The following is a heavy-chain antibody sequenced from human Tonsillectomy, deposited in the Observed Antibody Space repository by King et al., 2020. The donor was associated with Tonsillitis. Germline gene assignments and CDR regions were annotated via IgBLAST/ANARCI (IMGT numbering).Heavy chain of an antibody. CDR3: AMYYYDAGAYYASYDGAFDI. D-gene: IGHD3-22*01. V-gene: IGHV1-58*01. CDR1: GFTFTNSA. CDR2: IVVGNGDT. Sequence: SQLVQSGPEVKKPATSVKVSCKASGFTFTNSAVQWVRQARGQRLEWMGWIVVGNGDTDYAQKFQDRVTFTRDMSTSTAYMEMSSLRSEDSAVYYCAMYYYDAGAYYASYDGAFDIWGQGTMVTVSS. J-gene: IGHJ3*02.